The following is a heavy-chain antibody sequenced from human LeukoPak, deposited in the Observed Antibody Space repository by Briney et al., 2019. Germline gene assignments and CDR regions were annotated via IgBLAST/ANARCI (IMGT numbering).Heavy chain of an antibody. J-gene: IGHJ4*02. CDR1: GVTVSSNY. CDR3: ARDRGYFDN. CDR2: IYSGGNT. Sequence: PGGSLRLSCAASGVTVSSNYMSWVRQAPGKGLEWVSVIYSGGNTYYADSVKGRFTISRDNSKNTLNLQMNSLRAEDTAVYYCARDRGYFDNWGQGTLVTVSS. V-gene: IGHV3-66*01.